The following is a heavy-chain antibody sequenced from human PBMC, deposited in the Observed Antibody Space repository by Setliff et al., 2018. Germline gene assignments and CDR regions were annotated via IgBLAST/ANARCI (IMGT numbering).Heavy chain of an antibody. V-gene: IGHV4-59*11. CDR2: IYYSGST. D-gene: IGHD3-3*01. Sequence: LSLTCTVSGGSISSHYWSWIRQPPGKGLEWIGYIYYSGSTNYNPSLKSRVTISVDTSKNQFSLKLSSVTAADTAVYYCARVGHAFDIWGQGTMVTVSS. J-gene: IGHJ3*02. CDR3: ARVGHAFDI. CDR1: GGSISSHY.